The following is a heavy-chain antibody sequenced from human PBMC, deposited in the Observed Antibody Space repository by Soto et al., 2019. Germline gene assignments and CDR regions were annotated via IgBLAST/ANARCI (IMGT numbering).Heavy chain of an antibody. J-gene: IGHJ6*02. Sequence: PSENLSLTCTVSGGSISSYYWSWIRQPPGKGLEWIGYIYYSGSTNYNPSLKSRVTISIDTSQNQFSLRLSSVTAADTAVYYCARDRGWEQWLVARGEYYGMDVWGQGTTVTVSS. V-gene: IGHV4-59*01. D-gene: IGHD6-19*01. CDR2: IYYSGST. CDR3: ARDRGWEQWLVARGEYYGMDV. CDR1: GGSISSYY.